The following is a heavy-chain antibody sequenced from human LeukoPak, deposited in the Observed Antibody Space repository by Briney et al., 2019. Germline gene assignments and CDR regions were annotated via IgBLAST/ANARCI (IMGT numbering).Heavy chain of an antibody. CDR2: INPNSGGT. V-gene: IGHV1-2*02. Sequence: GASVKVSCKASGYTFTGYYMHWVRQAPGQGLEWMGWINPNSGGTNYAQKFQGRVTMTRDTSISTAYMELSRLRSDDTAVYYCARVVDYAARGYYYYMDVWGKGTTVTVSS. CDR3: ARVVDYAARGYYYYMDV. J-gene: IGHJ6*03. D-gene: IGHD4-17*01. CDR1: GYTFTGYY.